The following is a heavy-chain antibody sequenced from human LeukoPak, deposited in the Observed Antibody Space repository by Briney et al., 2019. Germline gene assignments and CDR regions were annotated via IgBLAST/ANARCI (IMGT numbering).Heavy chain of an antibody. J-gene: IGHJ4*02. V-gene: IGHV3-53*01. D-gene: IGHD1-7*01. CDR3: AREGTITAFDY. CDR2: IYSGGRT. CDR1: GFTVSSNY. Sequence: GGSLRLSCAVSGFTVSSNYMNGVGQARGKGLEWGSVIYSGGRTYYAASAKGRFTISRDNFNNTLYLQRHSLRVEDTAVYYCAREGTITAFDYWGQGTMVTVSS.